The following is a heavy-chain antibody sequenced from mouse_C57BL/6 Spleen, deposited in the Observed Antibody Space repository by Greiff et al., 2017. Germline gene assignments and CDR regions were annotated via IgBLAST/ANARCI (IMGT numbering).Heavy chain of an antibody. V-gene: IGHV2-2*01. D-gene: IGHD1-1*01. CDR3: ARKGITTVVATQYYYAMDY. CDR1: GFSLTSYG. J-gene: IGHJ4*01. CDR2: VWSGGST. Sequence: QVQLKQSGPGLVQPSQSLSITCTVSGFSLTSYGVHWVRQSPGKGLEWLGVVWSGGSTDYNAAFISRLSISKDNSKSQVFFKMNSLQADDTAIYYCARKGITTVVATQYYYAMDYWGQGTSVTVSS.